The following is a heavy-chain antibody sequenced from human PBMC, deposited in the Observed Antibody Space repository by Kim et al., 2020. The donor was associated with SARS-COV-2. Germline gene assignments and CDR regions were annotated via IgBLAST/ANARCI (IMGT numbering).Heavy chain of an antibody. V-gene: IGHV3-30*07. Sequence: GRFTIPRDNSKTTVYLQMNSLMSEDTAVYYCARDGYSYGYDPDYYYGMDVWGQGTTVTVSS. J-gene: IGHJ6*02. D-gene: IGHD5-18*01. CDR3: ARDGYSYGYDPDYYYGMDV.